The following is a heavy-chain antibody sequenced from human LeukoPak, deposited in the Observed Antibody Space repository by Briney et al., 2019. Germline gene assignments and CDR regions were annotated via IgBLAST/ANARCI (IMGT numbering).Heavy chain of an antibody. V-gene: IGHV4-59*08. CDR3: ARHITGSGSAFDH. CDR1: GTFFSSYF. CDR2: IRYNGDT. J-gene: IGHJ2*01. Sequence: SETLSLTCTVSGTFFSSYFRGWIRQPPGKGLEWIAYIRYNGDTNYNPSLKSRVTISVGPSRNQFSLQLSSVAAADTAVYYCARHITGSGSAFDHWGRGTLVTVSS. D-gene: IGHD3-10*01.